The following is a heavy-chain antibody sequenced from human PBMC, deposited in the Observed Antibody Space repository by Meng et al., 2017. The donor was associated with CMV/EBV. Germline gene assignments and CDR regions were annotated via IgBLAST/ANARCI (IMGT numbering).Heavy chain of an antibody. Sequence: SVKVSCKASGGTFSSYAISWVRQAPGQGLEWMGGIIPILGIANYAQKFQGRVTITGDKSTSTAYMELSRLRSEDTAVYYCARDLRVPARPLYYYYGRDVWGQGTTVTVSS. D-gene: IGHD2-2*01. CDR1: GGTFSSYA. V-gene: IGHV1-69*10. CDR2: IIPILGIA. J-gene: IGHJ6*02. CDR3: ARDLRVPARPLYYYYGRDV.